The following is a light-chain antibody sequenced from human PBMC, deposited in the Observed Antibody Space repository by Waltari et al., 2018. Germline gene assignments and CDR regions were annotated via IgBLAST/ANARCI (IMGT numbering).Light chain of an antibody. V-gene: IGKV3-15*01. CDR3: QQYNRWPPIT. CDR2: RAS. J-gene: IGKJ5*01. CDR1: QSINDN. Sequence: EVVMTQSPATLPVSPGERAPLACRASQSINDNLAWYQHKPGQAPRLLIYRASTRATGITARFSGRGSGTEFTLTISSLQSEDSAVYYCQQYNRWPPITFGQGTRLEIK.